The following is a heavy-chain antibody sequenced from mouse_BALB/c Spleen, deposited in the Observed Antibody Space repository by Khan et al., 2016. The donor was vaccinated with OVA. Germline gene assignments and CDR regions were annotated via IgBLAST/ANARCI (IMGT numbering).Heavy chain of an antibody. CDR3: VRGSGNSRFAY. D-gene: IGHD1-3*01. CDR1: GYTFTDFA. CDR2: ISTYYGDA. Sequence: QVQLKQSGAELVRPGVSVKIPCKGSGYTFTDFAMHWVKQSHAKSLEWIGVISTYYGDATNNQKFKGKATMTVDKSSSTAYMELARLTSEDSAIYYCVRGSGNSRFAYWGQGTLVTVSA. V-gene: IGHV1S137*01. J-gene: IGHJ3*01.